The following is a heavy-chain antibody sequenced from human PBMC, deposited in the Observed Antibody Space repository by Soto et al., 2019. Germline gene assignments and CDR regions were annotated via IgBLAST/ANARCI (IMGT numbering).Heavy chain of an antibody. CDR1: GGSLSNFG. V-gene: IGHV1-69*12. CDR3: ARGDATKIVVTTYYAMDV. D-gene: IGHD3-22*01. J-gene: IGHJ6*02. CDR2: IIPVFGTP. Sequence: QVQLVQSGAEVKKPGSSVKVSCTASGGSLSNFGISWVRQAPGQGLEWMGAIIPVFGTPNYAQKFQDRVTINADEATATVYMEVRSLTSEDTAVYYCARGDATKIVVTTYYAMDVWGQGTTGTVSS.